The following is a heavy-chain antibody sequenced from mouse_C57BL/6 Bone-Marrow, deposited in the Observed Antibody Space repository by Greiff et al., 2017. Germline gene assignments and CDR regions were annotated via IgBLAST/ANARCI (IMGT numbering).Heavy chain of an antibody. CDR1: GFTFSSYA. CDR3: ARDRAIVTPWFAY. D-gene: IGHD2-5*01. V-gene: IGHV5-4*01. J-gene: IGHJ3*01. CDR2: ISDGGSYT. Sequence: EVKVEESGGGLVKPGGSLKLSCAASGFTFSSYAMSWVRQTPEKRLEWVATISDGGSYTYYPDNVKGRFTISRDNAKNNLYLQMSHLKSEDTAMYYWARDRAIVTPWFAYWGQGTLVTVSA.